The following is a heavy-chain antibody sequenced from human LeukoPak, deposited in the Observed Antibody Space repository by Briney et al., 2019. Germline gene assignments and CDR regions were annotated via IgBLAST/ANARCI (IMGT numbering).Heavy chain of an antibody. CDR2: IWYDGSKK. CDR1: GFTFTSYG. V-gene: IGHV3-33*01. CDR3: VRESCGANCWGADY. J-gene: IGHJ4*02. D-gene: IGHD4/OR15-4a*01. Sequence: GRSLRLSCAASGFTFTSYGMHWVRQAPGKGLEWVAVIWYDGSKKIYADSVKDRFTISRDDSQNTLYLQMNSLRAEDTAVYYCVRESCGANCWGADYWGQGTLVTVSS.